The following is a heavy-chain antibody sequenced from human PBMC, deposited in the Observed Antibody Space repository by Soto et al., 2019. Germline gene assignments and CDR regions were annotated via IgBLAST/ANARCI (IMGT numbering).Heavy chain of an antibody. Sequence: ASVKVSCKASGYTFTSYGISWVRQAPGQGLEGMGWISAYNGNTNYAQKLQGRVTMTTDTSTSTAYMELRSLRSDDTAVYYCARAMVRGWGDYYYGMDVWGQGTTVTVSS. V-gene: IGHV1-18*01. D-gene: IGHD3-10*01. J-gene: IGHJ6*02. CDR1: GYTFTSYG. CDR2: ISAYNGNT. CDR3: ARAMVRGWGDYYYGMDV.